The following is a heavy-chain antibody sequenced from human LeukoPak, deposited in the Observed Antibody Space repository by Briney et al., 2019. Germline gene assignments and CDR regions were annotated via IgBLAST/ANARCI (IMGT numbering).Heavy chain of an antibody. CDR3: ARMSYYDSSGDNWFDP. J-gene: IGHJ5*02. CDR2: MNPNSGNT. Sequence: ASVKVSCKASGYTFTGYYMHWVRQAPGQGLEWMGWMNPNSGNTGYAQKFQGRVTMTRNTSISTAYMELSSLRSEDTAVYYCARMSYYDSSGDNWFDPWGQGTLVTVSS. CDR1: GYTFTGYY. D-gene: IGHD3-22*01. V-gene: IGHV1-8*02.